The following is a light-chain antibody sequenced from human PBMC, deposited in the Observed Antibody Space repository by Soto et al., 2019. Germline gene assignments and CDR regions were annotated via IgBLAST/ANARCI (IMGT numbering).Light chain of an antibody. J-gene: IGLJ2*01. CDR2: EST. V-gene: IGLV3-1*01. CDR3: QAWDRYVV. CDR1: SLGDKF. Sequence: SYELTQPPSLSVSPGQTASITCSGDSLGDKFVSWYQQKPGQSPVPVIYESTKRPSGIPERFSGSNSGNTATLTISGTQAMDEADYYCQAWDRYVVFGGGTKLTVL.